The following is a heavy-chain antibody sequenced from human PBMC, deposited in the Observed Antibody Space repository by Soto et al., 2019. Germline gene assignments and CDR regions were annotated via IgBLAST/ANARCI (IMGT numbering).Heavy chain of an antibody. D-gene: IGHD3-3*01. Sequence: QVQLVQSGAEVKKPGASVTVSCKASGYTFSRHGISWVRQAPGQGLEWMAWSGNTNYAQKFQGRLTLTTNPSTRTAYMELRSLRSDDTAVYYCARRADDFSSGSYYEYWGQGTLVTVSS. V-gene: IGHV1-18*04. J-gene: IGHJ4*02. CDR3: ARRADDFSSGSYYEY. CDR1: GYTFSRHG. CDR2: SGNT.